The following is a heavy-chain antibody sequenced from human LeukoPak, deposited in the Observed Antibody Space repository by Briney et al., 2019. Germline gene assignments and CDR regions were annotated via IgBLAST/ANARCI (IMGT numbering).Heavy chain of an antibody. V-gene: IGHV3-30-3*01. CDR2: ISYDGSNK. D-gene: IGHD2-2*01. CDR1: GFTFSSYA. CDR3: ARGAYYQQY. Sequence: GGSLRPSCAASGFTFSSYAMHWVRQAPGKGLGWVAVISYDGSNKYYADSVKGRFTISRDNSKNTLYLQMNSLRAEDTAVYYCARGAYYQQYWGQGTLVTVSS. J-gene: IGHJ4*02.